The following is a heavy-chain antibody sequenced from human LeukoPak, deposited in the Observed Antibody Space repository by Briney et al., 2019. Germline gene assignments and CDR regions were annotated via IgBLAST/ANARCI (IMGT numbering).Heavy chain of an antibody. CDR3: ARLRAEYSSSSGAFDI. J-gene: IGHJ3*02. CDR1: GYSFTSYW. V-gene: IGHV5-51*01. D-gene: IGHD6-6*01. CDR2: IYPGDSDT. Sequence: GESLKISCKGSGYSFTSYWIGWVRPMPGKGLGWRGIIYPGDSDTRYSPSFQGQVTISADKSISTAYLQWSSLKASDTAMYYCARLRAEYSSSSGAFDIWGQGTMVTVSS.